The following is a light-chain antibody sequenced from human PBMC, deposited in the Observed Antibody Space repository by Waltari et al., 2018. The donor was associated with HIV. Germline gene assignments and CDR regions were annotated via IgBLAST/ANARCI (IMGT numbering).Light chain of an antibody. CDR3: QQSYNTPRT. CDR1: QSIRNY. J-gene: IGKJ1*01. Sequence: DIQMTQSPSSLSASVGDRVTITCRSSQSIRNYLNWYQQRPGKAPKLLIYSAFTLQSGVPSRFSGSGSGTDFTLTISSLQPEDFATYYCQQSYNTPRTFGQGTKVEIK. V-gene: IGKV1-39*01. CDR2: SAF.